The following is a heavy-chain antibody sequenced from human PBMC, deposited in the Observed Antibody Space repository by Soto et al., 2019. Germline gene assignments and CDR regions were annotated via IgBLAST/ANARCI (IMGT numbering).Heavy chain of an antibody. CDR2: ISYSGST. Sequence: QVQLQESGPGLVKPSQTLSLTCTVSGGSISSGGYYWSWIRQHPGKGLEWIGYISYSGSTCYNRSRKSRFTISRDTAKSQFARKLCSVTAADTAGYYRARGVSHWAQGTLVTVSS. J-gene: IGHJ4*02. V-gene: IGHV4-31*03. CDR1: GGSISSGGYY. CDR3: ARGVSH. D-gene: IGHD2-21*01.